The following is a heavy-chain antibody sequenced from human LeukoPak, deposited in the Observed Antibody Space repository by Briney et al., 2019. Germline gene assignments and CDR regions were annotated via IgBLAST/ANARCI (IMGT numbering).Heavy chain of an antibody. J-gene: IGHJ4*02. CDR2: ISNSGGST. V-gene: IGHV3-23*01. D-gene: IGHD3-22*01. Sequence: PGGSLRLSCAASGFTFSSYAMSWVRQAPGKGLEWVSRISNSGGSTYYADSVKGRFSISRDNSKNTLCLQMNSLRAEDTAVYYCAKGPSYYYDSSGYYTEWGQGTVVTVS. CDR3: AKGPSYYYDSSGYYTE. CDR1: GFTFSSYA.